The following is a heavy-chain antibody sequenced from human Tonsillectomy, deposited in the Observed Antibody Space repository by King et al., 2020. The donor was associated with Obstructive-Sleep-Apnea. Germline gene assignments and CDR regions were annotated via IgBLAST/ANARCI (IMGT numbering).Heavy chain of an antibody. CDR2: ISYDGNNK. CDR3: ARCGGAFQYQLLGAFYFYGMDV. J-gene: IGHJ6*02. CDR1: GFIFSSYA. V-gene: IGHV3-30*04. Sequence: VQLVESGGGVVQPGRSLRLSCAASGFIFSSYAMHWVRQAPGKGLEWVALISYDGNNKYYADSVKGRFTISRDNSKNTLYLQMNSLRAEDTALYYCARCGGAFQYQLLGAFYFYGMDVWGQGTTVTVSS. D-gene: IGHD2-2*01.